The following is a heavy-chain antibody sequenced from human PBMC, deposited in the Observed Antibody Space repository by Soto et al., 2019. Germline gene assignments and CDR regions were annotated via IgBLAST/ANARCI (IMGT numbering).Heavy chain of an antibody. V-gene: IGHV4-59*01. Sequence: PSETLSLTCTVSGGSISIYYWSWIRHPPGKGLEWIGYIYYSGSTNYNPSLKSRVTISVDTSKNQFSLKLSSVTAADTAVYYCARAPRGWQRYYFDYWGQGTLVTVSS. CDR3: ARAPRGWQRYYFDY. CDR2: IYYSGST. D-gene: IGHD6-19*01. J-gene: IGHJ4*02. CDR1: GGSISIYY.